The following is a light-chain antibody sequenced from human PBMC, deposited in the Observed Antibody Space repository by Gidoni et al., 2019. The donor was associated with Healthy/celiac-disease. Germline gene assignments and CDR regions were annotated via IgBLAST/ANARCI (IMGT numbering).Light chain of an antibody. Sequence: QSALTPPSSVSGSPGQSITISCTGTSSDVGGYNYVSWYQQHPGKAHKLMIYDVSNRPSGVSNRFSGSKSGNTASLTISGLQAEDEADYYCSSYTSSSTGVFGTGTKVTVL. CDR3: SSYTSSSTGV. CDR2: DVS. J-gene: IGLJ1*01. V-gene: IGLV2-14*03. CDR1: SSDVGGYNY.